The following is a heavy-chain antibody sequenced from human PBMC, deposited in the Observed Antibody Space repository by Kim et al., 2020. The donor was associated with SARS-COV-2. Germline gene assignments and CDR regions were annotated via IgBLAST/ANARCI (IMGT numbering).Heavy chain of an antibody. J-gene: IGHJ6*02. Sequence: GGSLRLSCAASGFTFSSYDMHWVRQATGKGLEWVSAIGTAGDTYYPGSVKGRFTISRENAKNSLYLQMNSLRAGDTAVYYCARELRDHYYGSGGGMDVWGQGTTVTVSS. D-gene: IGHD3-10*01. CDR1: GFTFSSYD. CDR3: ARELRDHYYGSGGGMDV. V-gene: IGHV3-13*01. CDR2: IGTAGDT.